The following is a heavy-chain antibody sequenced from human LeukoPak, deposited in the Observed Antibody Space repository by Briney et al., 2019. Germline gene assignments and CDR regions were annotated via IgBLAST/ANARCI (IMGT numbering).Heavy chain of an antibody. V-gene: IGHV1-18*01. CDR3: VWERYSGASGWFDP. CDR2: ISAYNANT. CDR1: GYTFTSYS. J-gene: IGHJ5*02. D-gene: IGHD6-6*01. Sequence: TSVKVSCTASGYTFTSYSISWGRQAPGQGLEWMGWISAYNANTNYAHTLPGRVTMTTDTYTTTTTMELRSTRSAATAAYFYVWERYSGASGWFDPLGQGTLVTVSS.